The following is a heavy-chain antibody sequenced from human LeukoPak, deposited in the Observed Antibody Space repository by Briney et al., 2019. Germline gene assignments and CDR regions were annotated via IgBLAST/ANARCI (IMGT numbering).Heavy chain of an antibody. V-gene: IGHV4-59*01. CDR3: ASGKSPSNDY. CDR1: GGAISGYY. CDR2: IYYSGST. J-gene: IGHJ4*02. Sequence: SETLSLTCTVSGGAISGYYWSGIRQPPGKGLEWIGYIYYSGSTKYNPSLKSRVSISVDTSKNQCSLKLSSVTAADTAVYYCASGKSPSNDYWGQGTLVTVSS.